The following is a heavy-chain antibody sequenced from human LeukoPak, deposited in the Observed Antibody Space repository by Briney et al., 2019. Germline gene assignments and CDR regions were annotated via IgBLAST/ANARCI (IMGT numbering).Heavy chain of an antibody. CDR3: ARGLRGVPYYFDY. CDR2: IYHSGST. Sequence: SENLSLTCTVSGYSISSGYYWGWIRQPPGKGLEWIGSIYHSGSTYYNPSLKCRVTISVDTSKNQFSLKLSSVTAADTAVYYCARGLRGVPYYFDYWGQGTLVTVSS. J-gene: IGHJ4*02. D-gene: IGHD3-10*01. V-gene: IGHV4-38-2*02. CDR1: GYSISSGYY.